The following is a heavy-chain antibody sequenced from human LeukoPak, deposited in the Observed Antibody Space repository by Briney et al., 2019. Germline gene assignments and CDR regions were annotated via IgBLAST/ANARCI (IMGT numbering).Heavy chain of an antibody. D-gene: IGHD3-3*01. Sequence: KPGGSLRLSCAASGFTCSNAWMSWVRQAPAKGLEWVGRIKGKTDGGTTDYAAPVKGRFTISRDDSKNTLYLQMNSLKTEDTAVYYCTTDFRSGASLLPTDVWGQGTTVTVSS. CDR3: TTDFRSGASLLPTDV. CDR1: GFTCSNAW. J-gene: IGHJ6*02. V-gene: IGHV3-15*01. CDR2: IKGKTDGGTT.